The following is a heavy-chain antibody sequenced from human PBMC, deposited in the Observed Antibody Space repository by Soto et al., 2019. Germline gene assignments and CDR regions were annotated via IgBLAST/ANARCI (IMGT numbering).Heavy chain of an antibody. CDR1: GFTFSSYA. J-gene: IGHJ4*02. CDR2: ISGSGGST. CDR3: AKVYTGYSSGWSGY. V-gene: IGHV3-23*01. Sequence: GGSLRLSCAASGFTFSSYAMSWVRQAPGKGLEWVSAISGSGGSTYYADSVKGRFTISRDNSKNTLYLQMNSLRAEDTAVYYCAKVYTGYSSGWSGYWGQGTLVTVSS. D-gene: IGHD6-19*01.